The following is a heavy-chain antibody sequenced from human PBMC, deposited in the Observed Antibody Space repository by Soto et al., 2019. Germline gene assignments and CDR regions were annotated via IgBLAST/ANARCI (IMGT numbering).Heavy chain of an antibody. CDR1: GFTFRNYS. CDR2: INSGGSSI. D-gene: IGHD3-10*01. Sequence: HLGGSPRLSCAASGFTFRNYSMHWVRQGPGKGPVWVSRINSGGSSITYADSVKGRFTISRDNARNTLYLQINSLRADDTAVYYCARDTGDTWFDPWGQGTLVTVSS. V-gene: IGHV3-74*01. J-gene: IGHJ5*02. CDR3: ARDTGDTWFDP.